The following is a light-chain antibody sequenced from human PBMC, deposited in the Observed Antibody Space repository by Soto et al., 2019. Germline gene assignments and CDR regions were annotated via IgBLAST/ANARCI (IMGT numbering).Light chain of an antibody. J-gene: IGLJ2*01. CDR2: EVT. Sequence: QSALTQPPSASGSPGQSVSISCTGTSSDVGGYNFVSWYQQHPGKAPKLMIYEVTKRPSGVPDRFSGSKSGNTASLTVSGLQAEDEADYYCTSYAGSNSPVVFVGGTRLTVL. CDR3: TSYAGSNSPVV. CDR1: SSDVGGYNF. V-gene: IGLV2-8*01.